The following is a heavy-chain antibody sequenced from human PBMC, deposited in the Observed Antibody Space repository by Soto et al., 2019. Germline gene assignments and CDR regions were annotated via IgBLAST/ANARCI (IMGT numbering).Heavy chain of an antibody. D-gene: IGHD2-2*01. Sequence: SETLSLTCTVSGGSISSYYWSWIRQPPGKGLEWIGYIYYTGSTNYNPYLRGRVFMSLATSKNQFSLKLTSVTAADTAVYLCARIIVVPTGTNWFDPWGQGTLVTVSS. CDR3: ARIIVVPTGTNWFDP. CDR2: IYYTGST. J-gene: IGHJ5*02. CDR1: GGSISSYY. V-gene: IGHV4-59*01.